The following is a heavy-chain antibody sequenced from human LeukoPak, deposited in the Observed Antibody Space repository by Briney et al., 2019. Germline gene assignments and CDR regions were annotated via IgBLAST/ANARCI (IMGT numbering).Heavy chain of an antibody. D-gene: IGHD5-18*01. CDR3: AKVYDTAMVNYFDY. CDR1: GFTFDDYA. CDR2: ISGSGGST. J-gene: IGHJ4*02. V-gene: IGHV3-23*01. Sequence: GRSLRLSCAASGFTFDDYAMHWVRQAPGKGLEWVSGISGSGGSTYYADSVKGRFTISRDNSKNTLSLQMNSLRAEDTAVYYCAKVYDTAMVNYFDYWGQGTLVTVSS.